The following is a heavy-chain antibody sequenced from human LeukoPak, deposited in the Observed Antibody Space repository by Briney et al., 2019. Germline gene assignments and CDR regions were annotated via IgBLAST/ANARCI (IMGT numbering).Heavy chain of an antibody. Sequence: SETLSLTCTVSGGSISSGGYYWSWIRQHPGEGLEWIGYIYYSGSTYYNPSLKSRVTISVDTSKNQFSLKLSSVTAADTAVYYCARSRWLPISDWGQGTLVTVSS. V-gene: IGHV4-31*03. CDR1: GGSISSGGYY. J-gene: IGHJ4*02. CDR3: ARSRWLPISD. D-gene: IGHD5-24*01. CDR2: IYYSGST.